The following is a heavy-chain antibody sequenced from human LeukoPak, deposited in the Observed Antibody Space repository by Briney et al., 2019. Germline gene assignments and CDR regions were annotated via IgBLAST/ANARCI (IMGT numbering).Heavy chain of an antibody. CDR1: GFTFSNAW. CDR2: IKSKTDGGTT. V-gene: IGHV3-15*01. J-gene: IGHJ6*03. CDR3: TTRGESSSWYYYYYYMDV. Sequence: GGSLRLSCAASGFTFSNAWMSWVRQAPGKGLEWVGRIKSKTDGGTTDYAAPVKGRFTISRDDSKNTLYLQMNSLKTEDTAVYYCTTRGESSSWYYYYYYMDVWGKGTTVTISS. D-gene: IGHD6-13*01.